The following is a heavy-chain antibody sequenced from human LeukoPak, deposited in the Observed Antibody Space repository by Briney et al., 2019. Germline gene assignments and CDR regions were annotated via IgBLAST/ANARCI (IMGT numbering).Heavy chain of an antibody. D-gene: IGHD3-16*01. Sequence: SETLSLTCSVSGVSISGYCWTWVRQPPGQALEWIGYIYSSGSTNYNPSLQSRVTMSVDTSVNQFSLSLSSVTAADTAVYFCARFTYTPRPPDGRGKGTTGTLSS. CDR3: ARFTYTPRPPDG. CDR2: IYSSGST. J-gene: IGHJ6*04. V-gene: IGHV4-4*09. CDR1: GVSISGYC.